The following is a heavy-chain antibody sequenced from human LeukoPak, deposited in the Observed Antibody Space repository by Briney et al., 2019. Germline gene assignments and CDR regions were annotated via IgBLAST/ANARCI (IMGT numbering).Heavy chain of an antibody. CDR1: RSSFNAYA. D-gene: IGHD3-10*01. CDR3: SKKFRGSGSPHQVFEI. J-gene: IGHJ3*02. CDR2: ISATGKST. Sequence: HPGRSLRLSCAASRSSFNAYAMSSVRQAPGKGLEWDSGISATGKSTYYAHSLKGRFNIPRDNSKNTLFMQMNSLRAEDTALYYCSKKFRGSGSPHQVFEIWGQGTMVTVSS. V-gene: IGHV3-23*01.